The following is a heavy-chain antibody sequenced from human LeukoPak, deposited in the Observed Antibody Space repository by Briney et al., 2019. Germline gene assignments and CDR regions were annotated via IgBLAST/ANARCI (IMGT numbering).Heavy chain of an antibody. CDR3: ARELSGGWYYLDY. J-gene: IGHJ4*02. CDR1: GFTFSSYW. CDR2: INSDGSST. D-gene: IGHD6-19*01. Sequence: GGSLRLSCAASGFTFSSYWMNWVRQAPGKGLAWVSRINSDGSSTIYAHSVKGRFTISRDNAKNTLYLQMNSLRADDTPVYYCARELSGGWYYLDYWGQGALVTVSS. V-gene: IGHV3-74*01.